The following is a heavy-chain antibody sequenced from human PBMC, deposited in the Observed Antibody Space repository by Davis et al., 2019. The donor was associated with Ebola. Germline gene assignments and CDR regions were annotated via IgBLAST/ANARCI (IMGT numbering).Heavy chain of an antibody. Sequence: GESLKISCAASGFTFSSYAMSWVRQAPGKGLEWVSAITGSGGSTYYADSVKGRFTISRDNSKNTLYLQMNSLRVEDTAVYYCAKGPPHPAAIRLFAFDIWGQGTMVTVSS. D-gene: IGHD2-2*02. J-gene: IGHJ3*02. CDR2: ITGSGGST. CDR1: GFTFSSYA. V-gene: IGHV3-23*01. CDR3: AKGPPHPAAIRLFAFDI.